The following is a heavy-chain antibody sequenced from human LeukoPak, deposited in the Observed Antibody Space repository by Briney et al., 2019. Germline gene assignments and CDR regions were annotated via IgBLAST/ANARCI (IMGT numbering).Heavy chain of an antibody. Sequence: GGSLRLSCAASGFTVSSNYMSWVRQAPGKGLEWVSVIYSGGSTYYADSVKGRFTISRDNSKNTLYLQMNSLRAEDTAVYYCAINYDYVWGSYRLDYWGQGTLVTVSS. V-gene: IGHV3-66*01. CDR1: GFTVSSNY. J-gene: IGHJ4*02. D-gene: IGHD3-16*02. CDR2: IYSGGST. CDR3: AINYDYVWGSYRLDY.